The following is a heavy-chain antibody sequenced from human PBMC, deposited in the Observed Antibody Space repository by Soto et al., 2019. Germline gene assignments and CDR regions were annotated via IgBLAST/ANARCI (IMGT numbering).Heavy chain of an antibody. CDR3: ARGIPTTAKMDV. Sequence: ASVKVSCKASGYTFTGYYMHCVRQAPGQGLDWMGWINPNSGGTNYAQKFQGRVTMTRDTSISTAYMELSRLRSDDTAVYYCARGIPTTAKMDVWGQGTTVTVSS. CDR2: INPNSGGT. V-gene: IGHV1-2*02. D-gene: IGHD4-17*01. J-gene: IGHJ6*02. CDR1: GYTFTGYY.